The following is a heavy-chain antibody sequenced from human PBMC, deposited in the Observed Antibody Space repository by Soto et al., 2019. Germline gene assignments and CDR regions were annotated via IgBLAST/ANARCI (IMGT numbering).Heavy chain of an antibody. CDR3: ARGSIAAAGSLYYFDY. V-gene: IGHV4-34*01. CDR2: INHSGST. CDR1: GGSFSGYY. J-gene: IGHJ4*02. D-gene: IGHD6-13*01. Sequence: QVQLQQWGAGLLKPSETLSLTCAVYGGSFSGYYWSWIRQPPGKGLEWIGEINHSGSTNYNPSLKSRVTISVDPSKNQFSLKLSSVTAADTAVYYCARGSIAAAGSLYYFDYWGQGTLVTVSS.